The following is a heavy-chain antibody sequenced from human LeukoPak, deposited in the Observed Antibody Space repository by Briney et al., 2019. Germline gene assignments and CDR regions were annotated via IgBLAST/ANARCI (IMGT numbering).Heavy chain of an antibody. D-gene: IGHD3-22*01. V-gene: IGHV3-74*01. Sequence: GGSLRLSCAASGFTFSSYWMHWVRQAPGKGLVWVSRINSDGSSTSYADSVKGRFTISRDNAKNTLYRQMNSLRAEDTAVYYCARTLSHYYDSSGYRGAFDIWGQGTMVTVSS. CDR1: GFTFSSYW. J-gene: IGHJ3*02. CDR2: INSDGSST. CDR3: ARTLSHYYDSSGYRGAFDI.